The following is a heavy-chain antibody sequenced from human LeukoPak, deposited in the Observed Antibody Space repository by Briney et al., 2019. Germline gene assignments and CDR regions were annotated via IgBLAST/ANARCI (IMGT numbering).Heavy chain of an antibody. CDR2: INHSGST. J-gene: IGHJ4*02. V-gene: IGHV4-34*01. D-gene: IGHD5-12*01. CDR3: ARRGGYSGYEYDY. CDR1: GGSFSGYY. Sequence: KSSETLSLTCAVYGGSFSGYYWSWIRQPPGKGLEWIGEINHSGSTNYNPSLKSRVTISVDTSKNQFSLKLSSVTAADTAVYYCARRGGYSGYEYDYWGQGTLVTVSS.